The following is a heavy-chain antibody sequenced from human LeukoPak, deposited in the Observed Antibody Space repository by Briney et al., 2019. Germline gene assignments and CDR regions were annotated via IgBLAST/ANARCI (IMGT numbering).Heavy chain of an antibody. J-gene: IGHJ4*02. D-gene: IGHD4-17*01. Sequence: GGSLRLSCAASGFTVSSNYMSWVRQAPGKGLEWVSVIYSGSSTYYADSVKGRFTISRDNSKNTLYLQMNSLRAEDTAVYYYARTSNGDGLSFDYWGQGTLVTVSS. CDR3: ARTSNGDGLSFDY. CDR1: GFTVSSNY. V-gene: IGHV3-53*01. CDR2: IYSGSST.